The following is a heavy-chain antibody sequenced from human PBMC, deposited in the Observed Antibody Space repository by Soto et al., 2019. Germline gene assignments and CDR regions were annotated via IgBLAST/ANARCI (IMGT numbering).Heavy chain of an antibody. CDR1: GFTFSTYA. J-gene: IGHJ6*02. V-gene: IGHV3-30-3*01. CDR3: ARDPDDSSGYYPGYYYYCLDG. D-gene: IGHD3-22*01. Sequence: QVHLVESGGGVVQPGRSLRLSCAASGFTFSTYAMHWVRQAPGKGLEWVAVISYDGSNKYYADSVKGRFTISRDNSKNTLSLQMNSLRAEDTAVYYCARDPDDSSGYYPGYYYYCLDGWGQGTTVTVSS. CDR2: ISYDGSNK.